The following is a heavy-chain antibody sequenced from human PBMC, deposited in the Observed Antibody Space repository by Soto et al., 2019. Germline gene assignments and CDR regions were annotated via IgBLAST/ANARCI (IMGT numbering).Heavy chain of an antibody. Sequence: SEPLSLTCAVYGGSFSGYYWSWIRQPPGKGLEWIGEINHSGSTNYNPSLKSRVTISVDTSKNQFSLKLSSVTAADTAVYYCARRVYCSGGSCYFSPYYYYGMDVWGQGTTVTVSS. D-gene: IGHD2-15*01. V-gene: IGHV4-34*01. CDR3: ARRVYCSGGSCYFSPYYYYGMDV. CDR1: GGSFSGYY. CDR2: INHSGST. J-gene: IGHJ6*02.